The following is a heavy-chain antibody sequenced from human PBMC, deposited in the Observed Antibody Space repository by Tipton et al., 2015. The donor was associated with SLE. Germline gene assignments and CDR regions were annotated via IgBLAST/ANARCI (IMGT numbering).Heavy chain of an antibody. J-gene: IGHJ4*02. CDR2: IHHSAST. CDR1: GGSIRSASSY. Sequence: TLSLTCSVSGGSIRSASSYWGWIRQPPGKGLEWIGEIHHSASTNSNPSLKSRVTISVDKSKNQFSLKLSSVTVADTAVYYCAKDYNHDNADYNWGQGTLVIVSS. D-gene: IGHD4-17*01. CDR3: AKDYNHDNADYN. V-gene: IGHV4-39*07.